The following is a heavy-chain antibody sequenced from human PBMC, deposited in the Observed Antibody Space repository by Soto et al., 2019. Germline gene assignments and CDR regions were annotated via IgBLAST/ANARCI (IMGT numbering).Heavy chain of an antibody. CDR1: GGTFSSYA. Sequence: SVKVSCKASGGTFSSYAISWVRQAPGQGLEWMGGVIPIFGTANYAQKFQGRVTITADESTSTAYMELSSLRSEDTAVYYCTLGVDSRYYYYGMDVWGQGTTVTVS. CDR3: TLGVDSRYYYYGMDV. V-gene: IGHV1-69*13. CDR2: VIPIFGTA. D-gene: IGHD3-22*01. J-gene: IGHJ6*02.